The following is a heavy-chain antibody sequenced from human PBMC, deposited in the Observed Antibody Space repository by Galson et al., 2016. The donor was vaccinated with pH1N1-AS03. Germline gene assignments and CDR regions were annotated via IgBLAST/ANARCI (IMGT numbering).Heavy chain of an antibody. CDR1: AFPFRNYA. Sequence: SLRLSCAASAFPFRNYALRWVRQAPGKGLEWVSTLGSGGDTHYADSVKGRFTISRDKSKNTMYLQMNSLRAEDTAIYYCTQGEGGGPDDDWGQGTLVTVSS. J-gene: IGHJ4*02. V-gene: IGHV3-23*01. CDR2: LGSGGDT. D-gene: IGHD3-16*01. CDR3: TQGEGGGPDDD.